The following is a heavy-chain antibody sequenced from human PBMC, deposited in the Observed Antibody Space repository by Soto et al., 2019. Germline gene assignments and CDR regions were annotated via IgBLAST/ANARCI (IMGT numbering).Heavy chain of an antibody. CDR1: GFTYSSYG. J-gene: IGHJ1*01. Sequence: QVQLVESGGGVVQPGRSLRLSCAASGFTYSSYGMHWVRQAPGKGLEWVAVIWYDGSNKYYADSVKGRFTISRDNSKNTLYLQMNSLRAEDTAVYYCAREAHRGGDCRYFQHWGQGTLVTVSS. V-gene: IGHV3-33*01. D-gene: IGHD2-21*02. CDR2: IWYDGSNK. CDR3: AREAHRGGDCRYFQH.